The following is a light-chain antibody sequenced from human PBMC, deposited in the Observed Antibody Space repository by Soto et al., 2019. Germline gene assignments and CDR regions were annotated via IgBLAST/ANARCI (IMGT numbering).Light chain of an antibody. Sequence: EVVLRQSPGTLSLSSGERATLSCRASQSVINSYLAWYQQKPGQAPRLLLYGAYNRATGIPDRFSGSGSGTDFTLTISSLQPEDFATYYCQQRQSYPLTFGGGTKVDIK. CDR3: QQRQSYPLT. CDR1: QSVINSY. CDR2: GAY. V-gene: IGKV3-20*01. J-gene: IGKJ4*01.